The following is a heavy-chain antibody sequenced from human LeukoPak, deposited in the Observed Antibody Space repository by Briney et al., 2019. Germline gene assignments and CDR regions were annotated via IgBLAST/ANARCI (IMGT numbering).Heavy chain of an antibody. CDR3: AKDNYCGGDCYSPLDY. V-gene: IGHV3-23*01. J-gene: IGHJ4*02. CDR2: ISGSGGST. Sequence: PGGSLRLSCAASGFTFSSYATSWVRQAPGKGLEWVSAISGSGGSTYYADSVKGRFTISRDNSKNTLYLQMNSLRAEDTAVYYCAKDNYCGGDCYSPLDYWGQGTLVTASS. D-gene: IGHD2-21*01. CDR1: GFTFSSYA.